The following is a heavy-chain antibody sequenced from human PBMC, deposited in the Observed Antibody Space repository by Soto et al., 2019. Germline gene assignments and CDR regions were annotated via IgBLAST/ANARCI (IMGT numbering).Heavy chain of an antibody. J-gene: IGHJ4*02. V-gene: IGHV1-18*01. CDR3: ARDLYYYGSGTYSGGY. CDR1: GYTFSNYG. D-gene: IGHD3-10*01. Sequence: QVQLVQSGAEVKKPGASVKVSCKASGYTFSNYGFTWVRQAPGQGLEWMGWISAYNGNTNYAQNLQGRVTMTTDTSTSTAYMELRSLRSDDTAGYYCARDLYYYGSGTYSGGYWGQGTLVTVSS. CDR2: ISAYNGNT.